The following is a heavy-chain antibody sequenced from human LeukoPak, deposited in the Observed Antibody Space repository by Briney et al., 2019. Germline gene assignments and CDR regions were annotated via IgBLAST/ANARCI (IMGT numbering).Heavy chain of an antibody. D-gene: IGHD1-26*01. CDR3: AKFSGSYYYYYAMDV. J-gene: IGHJ6*02. V-gene: IGHV3-23*01. CDR2: ISGSGGRT. CDR1: GFTFSSYA. Sequence: GGSLRLSCAASGFTFSSYAMSWVRQAPGKGLEWVSGISGSGGRTYYADSVKGRFTISRDNSKNTLYLQMDGLGAENTAVYYCAKFSGSYYYYYAMDVWGQGTTVTVPS.